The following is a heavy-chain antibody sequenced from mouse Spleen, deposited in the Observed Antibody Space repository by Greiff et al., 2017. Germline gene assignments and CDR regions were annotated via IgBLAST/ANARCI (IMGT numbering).Heavy chain of an antibody. J-gene: IGHJ2*01. CDR3: ASLRHYYGSSYYY. CDR2: IYPGDGDT. D-gene: IGHD1-1*01. V-gene: IGHV1-82*01. CDR1: GYAFSSSW. Sequence: QVQLQQSGPELVKPGASVKISCKASGYAFSSSWMNWVKQRPGKGLEWIGRIYPGDGDTNYNGKFKGKATLTADKSSSTAYLQLSSLTSEDTAIYYCASLRHYYGSSYYYWGQGTTLTVSS.